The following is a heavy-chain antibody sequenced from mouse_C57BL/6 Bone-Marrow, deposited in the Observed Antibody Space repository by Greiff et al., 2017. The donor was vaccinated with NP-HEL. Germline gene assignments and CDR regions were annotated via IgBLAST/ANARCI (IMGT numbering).Heavy chain of an antibody. CDR1: GFTFSDYY. CDR3: ASHGIPYYAMDY. D-gene: IGHD1-1*01. CDR2: ISNGGGST. Sequence: EVQLVESGGGLVQPGGSLKLSCAASGFTFSDYYMYWVRQTPEKRLEWVAYISNGGGSTYYPDTVKGRFTISRDNAKNTLYLQMSRLKSEDTAMYYCASHGIPYYAMDYWGQGTSVTVSS. J-gene: IGHJ4*01. V-gene: IGHV5-12*01.